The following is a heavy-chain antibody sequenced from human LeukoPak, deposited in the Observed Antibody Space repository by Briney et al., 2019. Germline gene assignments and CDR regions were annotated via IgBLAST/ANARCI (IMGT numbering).Heavy chain of an antibody. CDR1: GFTFSSYW. Sequence: GGSLRLSCAASGFTFSSYWMHWVRHAPGKGLVWVSRINSDGSSTSYADSVKGRFTISRDNAKNSLYLQMNSLRAEDTAVYYCQFSGWLYYYYYMDVWGKGTTVTISS. V-gene: IGHV3-74*01. CDR3: QFSGWLYYYYYMDV. CDR2: INSDGSST. J-gene: IGHJ6*03. D-gene: IGHD3-9*01.